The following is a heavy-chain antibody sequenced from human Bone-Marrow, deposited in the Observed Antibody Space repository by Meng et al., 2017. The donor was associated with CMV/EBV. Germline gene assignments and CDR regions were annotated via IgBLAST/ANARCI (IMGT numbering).Heavy chain of an antibody. V-gene: IGHV1-69*05. D-gene: IGHD3-22*01. Sequence: SVKVSCKASGGTFSSYAISWVRQAPGQGLEWMGGIIPIFGTANYAQKFQGRVTITTDESTSTAYMELSSLRSDDTAVYYCARGSYYYDSSGAADYWGQGTLVTVSS. CDR2: IIPIFGTA. J-gene: IGHJ4*02. CDR1: GGTFSSYA. CDR3: ARGSYYYDSSGAADY.